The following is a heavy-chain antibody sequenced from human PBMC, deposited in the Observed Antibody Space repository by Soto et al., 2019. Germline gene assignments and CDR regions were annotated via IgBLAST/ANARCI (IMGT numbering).Heavy chain of an antibody. D-gene: IGHD3-22*01. CDR1: GGSISSYY. CDR2: IYYSGST. Sequence: SETLSLTCAVSGGSISSYYWSWIRQPPGKGLEWIGYIYYSGSTNYNPSLKSRVTISVDTSKNQFSLKLSSVTAADTAVYYCASTRMIVAHFDYWGQGTLVTVSS. V-gene: IGHV4-59*08. CDR3: ASTRMIVAHFDY. J-gene: IGHJ4*02.